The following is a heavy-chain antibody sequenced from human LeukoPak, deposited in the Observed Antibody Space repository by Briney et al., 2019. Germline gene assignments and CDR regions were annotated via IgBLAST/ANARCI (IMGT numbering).Heavy chain of an antibody. CDR1: GGSISRYS. J-gene: IGHJ6*03. D-gene: IGHD1-26*01. CDR2: IYTSGST. CDR3: ARENSGSYTHYYYYMDV. Sequence: SETLSLTCTVSGGSISRYSWSWIRQPPGEGLEWIGRIYTSGSTNYNPSLKSRVTISVDTSKNQFPLKLSSVTAADTAVYYCARENSGSYTHYYYYMDVWGKGTTVTVSS. V-gene: IGHV4-4*07.